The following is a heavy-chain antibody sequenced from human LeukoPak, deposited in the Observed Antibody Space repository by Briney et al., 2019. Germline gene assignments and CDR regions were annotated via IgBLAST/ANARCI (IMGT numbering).Heavy chain of an antibody. CDR1: GFTFDDYA. CDR2: ISWNSGSI. D-gene: IGHD1/OR15-1a*01. J-gene: IGHJ6*03. CDR3: AKDYTGTLRGHYMDV. Sequence: GRSLRLSCAASGFTFDDYAMHWVRQAPGKGLEWVSGISWNSGSIGYADSVKGRFTISRDNAKNSLYLQMNSLRAEDTALYYCAKDYTGTLRGHYMDVWGKGTTVTVSS. V-gene: IGHV3-9*01.